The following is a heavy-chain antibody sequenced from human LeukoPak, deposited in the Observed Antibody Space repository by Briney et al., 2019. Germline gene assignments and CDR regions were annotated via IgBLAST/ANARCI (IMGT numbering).Heavy chain of an antibody. CDR2: IGVSGSTM. D-gene: IGHD2-2*01. J-gene: IGHJ4*02. V-gene: IGHV3-48*03. CDR3: ARERYCSSTSCPHGDLDY. Sequence: GSLRLSCAASGFTFSSYEMNWVRQAPGKGLEWVAYIGVSGSTMYYAESVKGRFTISRDNAKNSLYLQMNSLRAEDTAVYYCARERYCSSTSCPHGDLDYWGQGTLVSVSS. CDR1: GFTFSSYE.